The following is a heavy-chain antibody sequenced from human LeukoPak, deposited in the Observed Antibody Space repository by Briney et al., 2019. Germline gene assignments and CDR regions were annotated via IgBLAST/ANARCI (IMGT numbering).Heavy chain of an antibody. J-gene: IGHJ4*02. CDR3: ATAECSAGSCPMYY. D-gene: IGHD2-15*01. V-gene: IGHV4-39*01. CDR2: FYYSGST. CDR1: GGSISSSGYY. Sequence: SETLSLTCIVSGGSISSSGYYWGWIRQPPGKGLEWIGSFYYSGSTYYNPSLQSRVTTSVDTSKNQFSLKLSSVTVADTAVYYCATAECSAGSCPMYYWGQGALVTVSS.